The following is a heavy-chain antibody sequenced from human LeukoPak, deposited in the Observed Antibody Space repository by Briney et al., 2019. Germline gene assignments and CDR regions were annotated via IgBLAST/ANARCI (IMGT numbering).Heavy chain of an antibody. CDR1: GGSISSSSYY. CDR2: IYSSGST. CDR3: AREFSAYAIDY. J-gene: IGHJ4*02. Sequence: SETLSLTCTVSGGSISSSSYYWGWIRQPPGKGLEWIGYIYSSGSTNYNPSLKSRVTISVDTSKNQFSLKLSSVTAADTAVYYCAREFSAYAIDYWGQGTLVTVSS. V-gene: IGHV4-61*01. D-gene: IGHD5-12*01.